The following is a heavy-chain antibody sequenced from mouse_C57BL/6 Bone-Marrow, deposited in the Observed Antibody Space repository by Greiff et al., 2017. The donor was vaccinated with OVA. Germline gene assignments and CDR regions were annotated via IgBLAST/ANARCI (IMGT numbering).Heavy chain of an antibody. V-gene: IGHV10-1*01. D-gene: IGHD2-13*01. CDR3: VRQGEYGGYCDL. Sequence: EVKLVESGGGLVQPKGSLKLSCAASGFSFNTYAMNWVRQAPGKGLEWVARIRSKSNNYATYYADSVKDRFTISRDDSESMLYLQMNNLTTEDTAMYSGVRQGEYGGYCDLGGRGHTLTVSS. CDR1: GFSFNTYA. J-gene: IGHJ2*01. CDR2: IRSKSNNYAT.